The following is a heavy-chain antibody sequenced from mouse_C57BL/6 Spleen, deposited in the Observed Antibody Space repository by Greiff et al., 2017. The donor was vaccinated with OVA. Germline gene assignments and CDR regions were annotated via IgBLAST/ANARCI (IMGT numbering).Heavy chain of an antibody. CDR2: IYPGDGDT. Sequence: QVQLQQPGAELVKPGASVKVSCKASGYAFSSSWMNWVKQRPGKGLEWIGRIYPGDGDTNYNGKFKGKATLTADKSSSTAYMQLSSLTSEDSAVYFCARDYYDDYWGQGTTLTVSS. J-gene: IGHJ2*01. V-gene: IGHV1-82*01. CDR1: GYAFSSSW. CDR3: ARDYYDDY.